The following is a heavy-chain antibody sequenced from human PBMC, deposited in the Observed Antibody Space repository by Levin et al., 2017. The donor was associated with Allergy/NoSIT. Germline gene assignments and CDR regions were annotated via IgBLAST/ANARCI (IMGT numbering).Heavy chain of an antibody. CDR1: GFTFSSYS. D-gene: IGHD6-6*01. J-gene: IGHJ4*02. CDR3: ARARSRPDY. V-gene: IGHV3-7*01. Sequence: PGGSLRLSCAASGFTFSSYSMTWVRQAPGKGLEWVANIKEDGSEKYYVDSVKGRFTISRDNAKNSLYLQMNSLRAEDTAVYYCARARSRPDYWGQGTLVTVSS. CDR2: IKEDGSEK.